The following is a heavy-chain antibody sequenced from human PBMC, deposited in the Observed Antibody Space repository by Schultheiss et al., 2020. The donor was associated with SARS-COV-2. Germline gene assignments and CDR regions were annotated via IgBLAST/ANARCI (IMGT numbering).Heavy chain of an antibody. V-gene: IGHV3-21*01. CDR2: ISSSSSYI. Sequence: GESLKISCAASGFTFSSYSMNWVRQAPGKGLEWVSSISSSSSYIYYADSVKGRFTISRDNAKNSLYLQMNSLRAEDTAVYYCARDVEDIVVVVAATRGDYYYYGMDVWCQGTTVTVSS. CDR3: ARDVEDIVVVVAATRGDYYYYGMDV. D-gene: IGHD2-15*01. CDR1: GFTFSSYS. J-gene: IGHJ6*02.